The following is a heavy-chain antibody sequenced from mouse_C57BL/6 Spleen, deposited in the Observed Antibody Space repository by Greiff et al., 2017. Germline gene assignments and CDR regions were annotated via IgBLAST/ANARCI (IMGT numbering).Heavy chain of an antibody. D-gene: IGHD1-1*01. CDR2: IDPEDGET. CDR1: GFNIKDYY. Sequence: VQLQQSGAELVKPGASVKLSCTASGFNIKDYYMHWVKQRTEQGLEWIGRIDPEDGETKYASKFQGKATITADTSSNTAYLQLSSLTSEDTAVYYCALFITSVVAPFGCWGQGTTLSVSS. J-gene: IGHJ2*01. V-gene: IGHV14-2*01. CDR3: ALFITSVVAPFGC.